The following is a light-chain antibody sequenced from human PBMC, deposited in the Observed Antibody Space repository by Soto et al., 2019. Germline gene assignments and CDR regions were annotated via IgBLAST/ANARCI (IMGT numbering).Light chain of an antibody. V-gene: IGKV3-15*01. CDR2: GAS. CDR1: QSISSN. Sequence: EIVMTQSPAILSVSPGERATLSCGASQSISSNLAWYQQRPGQAPRLLISGASTRATGIPARFSGSGSGTDFTLTISSLQSEDFAVYYCQQYSDWPRTFGQGTKLEIK. CDR3: QQYSDWPRT. J-gene: IGKJ2*01.